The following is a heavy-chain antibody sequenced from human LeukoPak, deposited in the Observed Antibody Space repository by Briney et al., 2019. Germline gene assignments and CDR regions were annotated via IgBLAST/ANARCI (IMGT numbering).Heavy chain of an antibody. CDR3: ARYSNAVAGARWFDH. J-gene: IGHJ5*02. CDR1: GGSLSSYY. D-gene: IGHD2-21*01. V-gene: IGHV4-59*01. CDR2: IYYSGST. Sequence: SETLSLTCTVSGGSLSSYYWSWIRQPPGKELEWIGYIYYSGSTNYNPSLKSRVTISLDTSKNQFSLKLSSVTAADTAVYFRARYSNAVAGARWFDHWGQGTLVTVSS.